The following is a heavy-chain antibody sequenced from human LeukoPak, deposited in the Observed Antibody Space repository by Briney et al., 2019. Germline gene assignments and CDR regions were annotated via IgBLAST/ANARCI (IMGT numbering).Heavy chain of an antibody. CDR2: ISGSGGGT. CDR1: GITLSNYG. CDR3: AKRGVVIRVILVGFHKEAYYFDS. J-gene: IGHJ4*02. V-gene: IGHV3-23*01. D-gene: IGHD3-10*01. Sequence: GGSLRLSCAVSGITLSNYGMSWVRQAPGKGLEWVAGISGSGGGTNYADSVKGRFTISRDNPKNTLYLQMNSLRAEDTAVCFCAKRGVVIRVILVGFHKEAYYFDSWGQGALVTVSS.